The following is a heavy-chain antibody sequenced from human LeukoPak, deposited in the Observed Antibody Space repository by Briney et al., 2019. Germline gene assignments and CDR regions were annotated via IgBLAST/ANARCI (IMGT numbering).Heavy chain of an antibody. J-gene: IGHJ6*02. V-gene: IGHV3-30-3*01. CDR3: ARDPEVLTVDIVATIVYYYYGMDV. CDR2: ISYDGSNK. Sequence: GGSLRLSCAASGFTFSSYAMHWVRQAPGKGLEWVAVISYDGSNKYYADSVKGRFTISRDNSKNTLYLQMNSLRAEDTAVYYCARDPEVLTVDIVATIVYYYYGMDVWGQGTTVTVSS. D-gene: IGHD5-12*01. CDR1: GFTFSSYA.